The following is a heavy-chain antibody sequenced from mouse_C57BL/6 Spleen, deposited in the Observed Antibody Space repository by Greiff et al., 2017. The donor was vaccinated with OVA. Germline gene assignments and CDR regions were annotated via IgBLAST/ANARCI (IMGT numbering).Heavy chain of an antibody. V-gene: IGHV5-4*01. D-gene: IGHD2-3*01. CDR2: ISDGGSYT. CDR3: ARDGYYD. J-gene: IGHJ2*01. Sequence: EVQLQESGGGLVKPGGSLKLSCAASGFTFSSYAMSWVRQTPEKRLEWVATISDGGSYTYYPDNVKGRFTISRDNAKNNLYLQMSHLKSEDTAMYYCARDGYYDWGQGTTLTVSS. CDR1: GFTFSSYA.